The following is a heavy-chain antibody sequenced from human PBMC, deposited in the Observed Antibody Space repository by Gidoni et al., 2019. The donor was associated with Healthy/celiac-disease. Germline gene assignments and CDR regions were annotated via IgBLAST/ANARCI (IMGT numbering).Heavy chain of an antibody. CDR2: IYYSGST. V-gene: IGHV4-59*01. Sequence: HVQLREPGPGLVKPSETLSLTCTVSGGSISRYYWSCIRQPPGKGLEWIGYIYYSGSTNYNPPLKSRVTITVDTSKNQFSLKLSSVTAADTAVYYCARAVYCSSTSCYEDYYYYYMDVWGKGTTVTVSS. CDR3: ARAVYCSSTSCYEDYYYYYMDV. D-gene: IGHD2-2*01. CDR1: GGSISRYY. J-gene: IGHJ6*03.